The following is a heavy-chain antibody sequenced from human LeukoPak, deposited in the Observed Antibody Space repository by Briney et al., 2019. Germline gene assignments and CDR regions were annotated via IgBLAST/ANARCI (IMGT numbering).Heavy chain of an antibody. CDR3: ARRVGEAAAGTFDY. Sequence: SETQSLSCTVSGGSISSYYWSWIRQPPGKGLEWIGYIYYSASTDYNPSLKSRVTISVDTSKNQFSLKLSSVTAADTAVYYCARRVGEAAAGTFDYWGQGTLVTVSS. D-gene: IGHD6-13*01. J-gene: IGHJ4*02. CDR1: GGSISSYY. CDR2: IYYSAST. V-gene: IGHV4-59*08.